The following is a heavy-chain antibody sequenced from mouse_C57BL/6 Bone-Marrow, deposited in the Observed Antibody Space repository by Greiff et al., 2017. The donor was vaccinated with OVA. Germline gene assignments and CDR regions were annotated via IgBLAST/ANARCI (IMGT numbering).Heavy chain of an antibody. CDR2: ISDGGSYT. CDR3: ARSLPSDYYGSSYGWYFDV. CDR1: GFTFSSYA. Sequence: EVQLVESGGGLVKPGGSLKLSCAASGFTFSSYAMSWVRQTPEKRLEWVATISDGGSYTYYPDNVKGRFTISRDNAKNNLYLQMSHLKSEDTAVYYCARSLPSDYYGSSYGWYFDVWGTGTTVTVSS. J-gene: IGHJ1*03. D-gene: IGHD1-1*01. V-gene: IGHV5-4*01.